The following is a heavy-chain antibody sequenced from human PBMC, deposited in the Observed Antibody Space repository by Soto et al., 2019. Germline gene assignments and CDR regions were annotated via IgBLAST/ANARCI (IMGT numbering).Heavy chain of an antibody. Sequence: SETLSLTCTVSGGSISSGDYYWSWIRQPPGKGLEWIGYIYYTGSTYYNPSLNSRVTISLDMSSNQFSLKLRSVTAADTAKYFCARDDSFYGEPGYGMNVWGQGTTVTVSS. J-gene: IGHJ6*02. V-gene: IGHV4-30-4*01. CDR2: IYYTGST. CDR1: GGSISSGDYY. CDR3: ARDDSFYGEPGYGMNV. D-gene: IGHD4-17*01.